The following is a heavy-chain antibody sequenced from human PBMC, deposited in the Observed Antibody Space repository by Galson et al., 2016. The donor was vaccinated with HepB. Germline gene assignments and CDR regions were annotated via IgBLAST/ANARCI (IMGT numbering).Heavy chain of an antibody. D-gene: IGHD1-26*01. V-gene: IGHV3-74*01. J-gene: IGHJ4*02. CDR1: GFTFSSHW. Sequence: SLRLSCAASGFTFSSHWMHWVRQTPGKGLVFVSRINNDGDTPNYVDSVKGRFTVSRDNANKTQYLEMNSLRAEDTAVYYCARVARGNFRKESVQFDYWGQGTLVAVSS. CDR3: ARVARGNFRKESVQFDY. CDR2: INNDGDTP.